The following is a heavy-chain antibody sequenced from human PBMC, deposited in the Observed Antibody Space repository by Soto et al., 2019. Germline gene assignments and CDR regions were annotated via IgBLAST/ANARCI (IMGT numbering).Heavy chain of an antibody. CDR1: GYTFTSYY. V-gene: IGHV1-46*03. Sequence: ASVKVSCKASGYTFTSYYMHWVRQAPGQGLEWMGIINPSGGSTSYAQKFQGRVTMTRDTSTSTVYMELSSLRSEDTAVYYCARDGGYSGYDYCSGGSCYPDYFDYWGQGTLVTVSS. CDR2: INPSGGST. J-gene: IGHJ4*02. D-gene: IGHD2-15*01. CDR3: ARDGGYSGYDYCSGGSCYPDYFDY.